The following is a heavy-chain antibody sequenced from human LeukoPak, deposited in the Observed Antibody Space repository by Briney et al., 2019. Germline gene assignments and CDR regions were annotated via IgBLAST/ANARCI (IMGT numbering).Heavy chain of an antibody. CDR3: ARDRLVVVAATPKSGGFDP. D-gene: IGHD2-15*01. CDR2: IYTSGST. J-gene: IGHJ5*02. V-gene: IGHV4-4*07. Sequence: SETLSLTCTVSGGSISSYYWSWIRQPAGKGLEWTGRIYTSGSTNYNPSLKSRVTMSVDTSKNQFSLKLSSVTAADTAVYYCARDRLVVVAATPKSGGFDPWGQGTLVTVSS. CDR1: GGSISSYY.